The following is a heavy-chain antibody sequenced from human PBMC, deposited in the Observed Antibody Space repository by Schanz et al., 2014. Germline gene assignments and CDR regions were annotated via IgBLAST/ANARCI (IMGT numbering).Heavy chain of an antibody. CDR1: GFSFGNYG. V-gene: IGHV3-23*04. CDR3: AKAADWPVTRFDP. Sequence: EVQLVESGGGLVQPGGSLRLSCEASGFSFGNYGMSWVRQAPGKGLEWVSGFDAHDGRAYYADSAKGRFTISRDNFKGALYLQMSSLRADDTAVYYCAKAADWPVTRFDPWGQGTLVTVSS. D-gene: IGHD3-9*01. J-gene: IGHJ5*02. CDR2: FDAHDGRA.